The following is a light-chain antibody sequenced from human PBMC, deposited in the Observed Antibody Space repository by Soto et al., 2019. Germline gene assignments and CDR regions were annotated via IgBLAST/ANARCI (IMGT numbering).Light chain of an antibody. CDR2: KAS. CDR3: QQYDTYWM. J-gene: IGKJ1*01. Sequence: DIQMTQSPSTLSASVGDRVIITCRASQSISNWLAWYQQKPGKAPNLLIYKASSLKSGVPSRFSGSGSGTEFTLTISSLQPDDFATYYCQQYDTYWMFGQGTKVAFK. V-gene: IGKV1-5*03. CDR1: QSISNW.